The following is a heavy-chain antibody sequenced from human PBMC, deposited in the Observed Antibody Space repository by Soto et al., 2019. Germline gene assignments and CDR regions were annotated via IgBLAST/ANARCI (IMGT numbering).Heavy chain of an antibody. D-gene: IGHD1-1*01. CDR1: GGTFSSYA. CDR3: VSPGERNDDYYYYGMDV. CDR2: IIPIFGTA. V-gene: IGHV1-69*12. J-gene: IGHJ6*02. Sequence: QVQLVQSGAEVKKPGSSVKVSCKASGGTFSSYAISWVRQAPGQGLEWMGGIIPIFGTANYAQKFQGRVTITADESTSTAYMELSSLRSEDTAVYYCVSPGERNDDYYYYGMDVWGQGTTVTVSS.